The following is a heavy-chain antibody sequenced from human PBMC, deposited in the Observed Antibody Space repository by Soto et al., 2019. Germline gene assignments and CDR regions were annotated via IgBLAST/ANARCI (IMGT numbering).Heavy chain of an antibody. J-gene: IGHJ4*02. CDR2: INHSGST. Sequence: SETLSLTCAVYGGSFSGYYWSWIRQPPGKGLEWIGEINHSGSTNYNPSLKSRVTISVDTSKNQFSLKLSSVTAADTAVYYCARGSRRSYDFWSGYYSPFFDYWGQGTLVTVS. D-gene: IGHD3-3*01. V-gene: IGHV4-34*01. CDR1: GGSFSGYY. CDR3: ARGSRRSYDFWSGYYSPFFDY.